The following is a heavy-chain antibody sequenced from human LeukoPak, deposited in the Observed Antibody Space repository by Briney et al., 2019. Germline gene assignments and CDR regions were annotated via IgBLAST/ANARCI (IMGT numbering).Heavy chain of an antibody. J-gene: IGHJ4*02. Sequence: GGSLRLSCAASGFTFSTYGMHWVRQAPGKGLEWVAVISFDRSNKFYADSVKGRFTISRDNPKNTLYLQMNSLRAEDTAVYYCAKDSAKKYDDYWGQGTLVTVSS. CDR3: AKDSAKKYDDY. CDR2: ISFDRSNK. V-gene: IGHV3-30*18. CDR1: GFTFSTYG. D-gene: IGHD2/OR15-2a*01.